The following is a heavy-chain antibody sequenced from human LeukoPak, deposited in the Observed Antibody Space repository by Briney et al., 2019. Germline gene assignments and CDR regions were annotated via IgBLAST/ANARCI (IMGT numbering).Heavy chain of an antibody. CDR1: GFTFSSYS. J-gene: IGHJ4*02. D-gene: IGHD1-26*01. Sequence: GGSLRLSCAASGFTFSSYSMNWVRQAPGKGLEWVSSISSSSSYIYYADSVKGRFTISRDNAKNSLYLQMNSLRAEDTAVYYCARDQISHSGSSHFDYWGQGTLVTVSS. CDR2: ISSSSSYI. V-gene: IGHV3-21*01. CDR3: ARDQISHSGSSHFDY.